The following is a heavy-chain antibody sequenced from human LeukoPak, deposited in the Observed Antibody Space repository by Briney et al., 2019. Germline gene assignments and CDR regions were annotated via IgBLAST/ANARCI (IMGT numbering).Heavy chain of an antibody. CDR2: IIPIFGTA. Sequence: SVKVSCKASGGTFSRYAISWVRQAPGQGLEWMGGIIPIFGTANYAQKFQGRVTITADESTSTAYMELSSLRSEDTAVYYCAGNLGLMKNDPPAFDIWGQGTMVTVSS. CDR3: AGNLGLMKNDPPAFDI. V-gene: IGHV1-69*13. J-gene: IGHJ3*02. CDR1: GGTFSRYA. D-gene: IGHD7-27*01.